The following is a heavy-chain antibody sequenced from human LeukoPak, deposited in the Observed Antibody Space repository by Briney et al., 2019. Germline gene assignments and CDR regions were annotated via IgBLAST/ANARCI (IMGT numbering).Heavy chain of an antibody. CDR3: AKGGYYYDSSVNWYFDL. D-gene: IGHD3-22*01. CDR1: GFTFDDYA. Sequence: PGGSLRLSCAASGFTFDDYAMHWVRQAPGKGLEWVSGISWNSGSIGYADSVKGRFTISRDNAKNSLYLQMNSLRAEDTALYYCAKGGYYYDSSVNWYFDLWGRGTLVTVSS. J-gene: IGHJ2*01. V-gene: IGHV3-9*01. CDR2: ISWNSGSI.